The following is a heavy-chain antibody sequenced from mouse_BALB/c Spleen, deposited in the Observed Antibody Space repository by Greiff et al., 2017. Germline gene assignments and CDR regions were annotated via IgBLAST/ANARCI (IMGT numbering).Heavy chain of an antibody. Sequence: QVQLKQSGAALVRPGVSVKISCKGSGYTFTDYAMHWVKQSHAKSLEWIGVISTYYGDASYNQKFKGKATMTVDKSSSTAYMELARLTSEDSAIYYCARGHGNYFFDYWGQGTTLTVSS. CDR1: GYTFTDYA. CDR3: ARGHGNYFFDY. CDR2: ISTYYGDA. J-gene: IGHJ2*01. V-gene: IGHV1S137*01. D-gene: IGHD2-1*01.